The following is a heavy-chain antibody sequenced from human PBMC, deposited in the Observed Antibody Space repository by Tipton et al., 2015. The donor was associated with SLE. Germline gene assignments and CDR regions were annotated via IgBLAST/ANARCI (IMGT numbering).Heavy chain of an antibody. CDR2: IYHSGST. J-gene: IGHJ5*02. V-gene: IGHV4-4*02. CDR3: ARGSSMVLGPLRWFDP. D-gene: IGHD3-10*01. CDR1: GGSISSSNW. Sequence: TLSLTCAVSGGSISSSNWWSWVRQPPGKGLEWIGEIYHSGSTNYNPSLKSRVTISVDKSKNQFSLNLSSVTAADTAVYYCARGSSMVLGPLRWFDPWGQGTQVTVSS.